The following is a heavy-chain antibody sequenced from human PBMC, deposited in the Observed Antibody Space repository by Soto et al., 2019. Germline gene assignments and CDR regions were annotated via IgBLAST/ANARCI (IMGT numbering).Heavy chain of an antibody. J-gene: IGHJ6*02. CDR3: AILYYYDSGDYYSNYQYYGMDV. D-gene: IGHD3-22*01. Sequence: ASVKVSCKASGFTFTSFYMHWVRQAPGQGPEWMGVMHPYGGSTGYAQKFQGRVTLTRDTSTRTDYMELSSLRSDDTAVYYCAILYYYDSGDYYSNYQYYGMDVWGQGTTVTVSS. V-gene: IGHV1-46*01. CDR1: GFTFTSFY. CDR2: MHPYGGST.